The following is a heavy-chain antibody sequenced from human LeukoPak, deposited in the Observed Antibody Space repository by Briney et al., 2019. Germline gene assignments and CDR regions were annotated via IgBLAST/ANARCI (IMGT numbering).Heavy chain of an antibody. Sequence: ASVKVSCKASGYTFTSYGISWVRQAPGQGLEWMGWISAYNGNTNYAQKLQGRVTITADESTSTAYMELSSLRSEDTAVYYCARDHEHCSGGSCSSRPGAFDIWGQGTMVTVSS. J-gene: IGHJ3*02. CDR1: GYTFTSYG. D-gene: IGHD2-15*01. V-gene: IGHV1-18*01. CDR2: ISAYNGNT. CDR3: ARDHEHCSGGSCSSRPGAFDI.